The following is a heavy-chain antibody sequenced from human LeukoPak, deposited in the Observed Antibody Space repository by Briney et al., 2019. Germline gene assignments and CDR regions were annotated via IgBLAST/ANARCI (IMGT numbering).Heavy chain of an antibody. D-gene: IGHD3-10*01. Sequence: GGSLSLSCAASGFTFSSYGMHWVRQAPGKGLEWVAFIRYDGSNKYYADSVKGRFTISRDNSKNTLYLQMNSLRAEDTAVYYGAKDPKVLLWFGESRGFDYWGQGTLVTVSS. V-gene: IGHV3-30*02. CDR3: AKDPKVLLWFGESRGFDY. J-gene: IGHJ4*02. CDR2: IRYDGSNK. CDR1: GFTFSSYG.